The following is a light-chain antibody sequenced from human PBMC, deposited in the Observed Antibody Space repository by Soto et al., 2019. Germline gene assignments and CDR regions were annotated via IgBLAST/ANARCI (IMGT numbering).Light chain of an antibody. CDR2: EVN. Sequence: QSVLTQPPSASGSPGQSVTISCTGTSSDVGGYKFVSWYQQHPGKVPKLMIYEVNKRPSGVPDRFSGSKSGNTASLTISGLQAEDEADYYCCSYAGSQTWVFGGGTKLTVL. V-gene: IGLV2-8*01. CDR3: CSYAGSQTWV. J-gene: IGLJ3*02. CDR1: SSDVGGYKF.